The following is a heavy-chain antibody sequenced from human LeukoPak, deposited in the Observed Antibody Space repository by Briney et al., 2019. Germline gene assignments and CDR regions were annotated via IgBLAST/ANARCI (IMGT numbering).Heavy chain of an antibody. Sequence: ASVKVSCKASGYTFTGYYMHWVRQAPGQGLEWMGRINPNSGGTNYAQKFQGRVTMTRDTSISTAYMELSRLRSDDTAVYYCATAIFGVVNPYYYYGMDVWGQGTTVTVSS. D-gene: IGHD3-3*01. CDR3: ATAIFGVVNPYYYYGMDV. J-gene: IGHJ6*02. CDR1: GYTFTGYY. V-gene: IGHV1-2*06. CDR2: INPNSGGT.